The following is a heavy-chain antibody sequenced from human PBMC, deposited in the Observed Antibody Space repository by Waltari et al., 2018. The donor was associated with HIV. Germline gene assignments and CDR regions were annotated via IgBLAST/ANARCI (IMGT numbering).Heavy chain of an antibody. CDR2: IYTSGST. CDR1: GGSISSGSYY. J-gene: IGHJ4*02. CDR3: ARGGLTGSAFDY. Sequence: QVQLQESGPGLVKPSQTLSLTCTVSGGSISSGSYYWSWIRQPAGKGLEWIGRIYTSGSTNYNPSLKSRVTISVDTSKNQFSLKLSSVTAADTAVYYCARGGLTGSAFDYWGQGTLVTVSS. V-gene: IGHV4-61*02. D-gene: IGHD3-9*01.